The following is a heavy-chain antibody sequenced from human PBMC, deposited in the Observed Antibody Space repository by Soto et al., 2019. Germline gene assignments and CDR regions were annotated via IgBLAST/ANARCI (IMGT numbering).Heavy chain of an antibody. D-gene: IGHD2-15*01. CDR3: ARLRCSGGSCYRGWLDP. CDR2: IYPGDLDT. J-gene: IGHJ5*02. V-gene: IGHV5-51*01. Sequence: GESLKISCKASGYSFTSYWIGWVRQKPGKGLEWMGIIYPGDLDTRYSPSFQGQVTVSVDKSMITAYLHWNSLQASDTAIYYCARLRCSGGSCYRGWLDPWGQGSQVTVSS. CDR1: GYSFTSYW.